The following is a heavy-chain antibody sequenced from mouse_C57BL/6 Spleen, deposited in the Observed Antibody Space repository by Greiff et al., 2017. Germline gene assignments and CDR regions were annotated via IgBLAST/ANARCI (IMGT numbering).Heavy chain of an antibody. D-gene: IGHD3-3*01. Sequence: QVQLQQSGAELVRPGTSVKVSCKASGYAFTHYLIEWVKQRPGQGLEWIGVINPGSGGTNYNEKFKGKATLTADKSSSTAYMQLSSLTSEDSAVYFCARGDRGYFDVWGTGTTVTVSS. CDR3: ARGDRGYFDV. V-gene: IGHV1-54*01. CDR1: GYAFTHYL. J-gene: IGHJ1*03. CDR2: INPGSGGT.